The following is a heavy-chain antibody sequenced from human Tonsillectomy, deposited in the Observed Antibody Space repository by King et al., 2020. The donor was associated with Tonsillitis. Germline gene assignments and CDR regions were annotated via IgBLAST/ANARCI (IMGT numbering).Heavy chain of an antibody. D-gene: IGHD3-22*01. CDR1: GYGFTSYW. CDR2: ISPGDSDT. CDR3: ARSLYYFDSSSSGLSHFDY. Sequence: VQLVESGAEVKKPGESLKISCKGSGYGFTSYWIGWVRQMPGKGLEWMGMISPGDSDTRYSPSFQGQVTISADKSISTAYLQWSSLKASDTAMYFCARSLYYFDSSSSGLSHFDYWGQGTLVTVSS. J-gene: IGHJ4*02. V-gene: IGHV5-51*01.